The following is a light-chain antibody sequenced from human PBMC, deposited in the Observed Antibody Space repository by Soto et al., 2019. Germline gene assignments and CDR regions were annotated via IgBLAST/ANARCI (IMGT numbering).Light chain of an antibody. V-gene: IGLV1-40*01. CDR1: RSNIGAGYN. CDR2: GNS. Sequence: QSVLTQPPSVSGAPGQRVTISCTGSRSNIGAGYNVHWYQQLPGTAPKLLIYGNSNRPSGVPDRFSGSKSGSSASLAITGMHSEEEADYYCHSYDSSLSGWVFGGGTKLTVL. J-gene: IGLJ3*02. CDR3: HSYDSSLSGWV.